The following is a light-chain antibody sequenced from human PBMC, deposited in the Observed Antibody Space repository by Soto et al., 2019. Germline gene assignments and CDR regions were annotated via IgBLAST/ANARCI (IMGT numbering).Light chain of an antibody. V-gene: IGKV3-15*01. CDR1: RSVSSN. Sequence: EIVMTQSPATLSVSPGERATLSCRASRSVSSNLAWYQQKPGQAPRLLIFRASTKATGIPARFSGSGSGTDFTLTISSLKSHDFAVYYCHHYHNWPYTFGQGTKLEIK. CDR3: HHYHNWPYT. J-gene: IGKJ2*01. CDR2: RAS.